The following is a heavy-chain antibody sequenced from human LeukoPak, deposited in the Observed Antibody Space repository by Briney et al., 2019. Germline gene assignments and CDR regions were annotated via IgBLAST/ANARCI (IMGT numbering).Heavy chain of an antibody. CDR2: IFHSGSN. J-gene: IGHJ4*02. V-gene: IGHV4-38-2*01. CDR3: ARVAGGNSDYFDY. D-gene: IGHD4-23*01. CDR1: GYSISSDYH. Sequence: SSETLSLTCAVSGYSISSDYHWGWIRQPPGKGLEWIGSIFHSGSNHYNPSLKSRVTISLDASKNQFSLKLSSVTAADTAVYYCARVAGGNSDYFDYCGQGTLVTVSS.